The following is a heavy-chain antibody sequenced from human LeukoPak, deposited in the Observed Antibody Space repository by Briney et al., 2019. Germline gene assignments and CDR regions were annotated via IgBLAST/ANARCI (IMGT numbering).Heavy chain of an antibody. CDR1: GYTLTELS. V-gene: IGHV1-24*01. Sequence: ASVKVSCKVSGYTLTELSMHWVRQAPGKGLEWMGGFDPEDGETIYAQKFQGRVTMTEDTSTDTAYMELSSLRSEDTAVYYCATDWRDYYGSGSYYYWGQGTLVTVSS. CDR2: FDPEDGET. CDR3: ATDWRDYYGSGSYYY. J-gene: IGHJ4*02. D-gene: IGHD3-10*01.